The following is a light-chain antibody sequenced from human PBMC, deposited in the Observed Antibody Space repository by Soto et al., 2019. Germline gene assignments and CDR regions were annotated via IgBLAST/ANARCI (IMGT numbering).Light chain of an antibody. J-gene: IGKJ2*01. V-gene: IGKV3-20*01. CDR3: QQYGSSPGT. CDR2: DVS. CDR1: QSFSGSY. Sequence: EIVLTQSPGTLSLSPGERATLSCRASQSFSGSYLGWYQQKLGQAPRLLIYDVSSRATGIPDRFSGSGSGTDFTLTISRREPEDFAVYYCQQYGSSPGTFGQGTKLEIQ.